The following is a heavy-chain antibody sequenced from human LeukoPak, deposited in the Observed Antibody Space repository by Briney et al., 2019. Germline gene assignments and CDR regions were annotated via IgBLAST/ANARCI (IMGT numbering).Heavy chain of an antibody. J-gene: IGHJ4*02. CDR3: ARGTLLGSSSSLLFDY. V-gene: IGHV4-38-2*02. CDR1: GYSISSGYY. D-gene: IGHD6-13*01. CDR2: IYHSGST. Sequence: SETLSLTCTVSGYSISSGYYWGWIRQPPGKGLGWIGSIYHSGSTYYNPSLKSRVTISVDTSKNQFSLKLSSVTAADTAVYYCARGTLLGSSSSLLFDYWGQGTLVTVSS.